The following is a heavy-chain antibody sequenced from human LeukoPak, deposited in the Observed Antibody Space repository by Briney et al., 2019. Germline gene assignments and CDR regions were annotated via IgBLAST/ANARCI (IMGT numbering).Heavy chain of an antibody. CDR3: AKDAPVNIAVVPAANS. CDR1: GFTFSSYA. CDR2: INGSGGST. Sequence: GGSLRLSCAASGFTFSSYAMSWVRQAPGKGLEWVSAINGSGGSTYYAYSVKGRFTISRDNSKNTLYLQMNSLRAEDTAVYYCAKDAPVNIAVVPAANSWGQGTLVTVSS. J-gene: IGHJ4*02. D-gene: IGHD2-2*01. V-gene: IGHV3-23*01.